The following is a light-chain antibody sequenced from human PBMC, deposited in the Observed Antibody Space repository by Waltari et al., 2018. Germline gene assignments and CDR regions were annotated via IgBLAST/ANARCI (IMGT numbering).Light chain of an antibody. V-gene: IGKV3-20*01. CDR1: QIIASNS. J-gene: IGKJ5*01. Sequence: EIVLTQSPGTLSLSLGERATLSCRASQIIASNSLAWYQQKPGQAPRVLIYGASSRATGVPDRVSGSESGKDFTLTISRVEPEDFAVYYCQHYDDSPITFGQGTRVELK. CDR2: GAS. CDR3: QHYDDSPIT.